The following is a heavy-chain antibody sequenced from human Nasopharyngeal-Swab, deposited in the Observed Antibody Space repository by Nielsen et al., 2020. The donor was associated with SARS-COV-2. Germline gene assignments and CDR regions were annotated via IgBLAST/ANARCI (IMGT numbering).Heavy chain of an antibody. V-gene: IGHV1-2*02. CDR3: ARDYYDNYDSDY. CDR2: INPDSGDT. D-gene: IGHD3-22*01. J-gene: IGHJ4*02. CDR1: GYTFTDYY. Sequence: ASVKASCKTSGYTFTDYYIHWLRQVPGQGLEWVGCINPDSGDTRYAQKFQGRVTVSSDRSRSTAYIELSRLRSDDTAVYYCARDYYDNYDSDYWGQGTLVTVSS.